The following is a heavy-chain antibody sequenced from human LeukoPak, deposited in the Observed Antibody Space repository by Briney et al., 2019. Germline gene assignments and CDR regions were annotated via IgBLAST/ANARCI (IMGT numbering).Heavy chain of an antibody. CDR3: ARGRAGAARSTNFDY. V-gene: IGHV3-33*01. J-gene: IGHJ4*02. D-gene: IGHD2/OR15-2a*01. CDR1: GFTFSSYG. CDR2: IWYDGSNK. Sequence: GGSLRLSSAASGFTFSSYGMHWVRQAPGEGLEWVAVIWYDGSNKYYADSVKGRFTISRDNSKNTLYLQMNSLRAEDTAVYYCARGRAGAARSTNFDYWGQGTLVTVSS.